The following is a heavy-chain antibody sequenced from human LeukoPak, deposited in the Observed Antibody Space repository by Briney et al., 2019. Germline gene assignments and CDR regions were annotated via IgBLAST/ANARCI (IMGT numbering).Heavy chain of an antibody. CDR3: ARDRVVAPHWFDP. D-gene: IGHD2-15*01. CDR2: INPSGGST. V-gene: IGHV1-46*01. CDR1: GYTFTSYY. J-gene: IGHJ5*02. Sequence: ASVKVSCKASGYTFTSYYMHWVRQAPGQGLEWMGIINPSGGSTSYAQQFQGRVTMTRDTSTSTVYMELSSLRSEDTAVYYCARDRVVAPHWFDPWGQGTLVTVSS.